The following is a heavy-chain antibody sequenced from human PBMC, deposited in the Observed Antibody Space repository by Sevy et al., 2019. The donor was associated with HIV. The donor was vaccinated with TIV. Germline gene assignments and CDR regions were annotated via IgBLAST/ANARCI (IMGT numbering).Heavy chain of an antibody. Sequence: GGSLRLSCAASGFTFSSYAMHWVRQAPDKGLEWVAIISYDGSNKCYADSVKGRFPISRDNSKNTLYLQMTSLRTEDTAVYYCARERNMIVVVRPFGLFGYWGQGTLVTVSS. J-gene: IGHJ4*02. CDR2: ISYDGSNK. CDR3: ARERNMIVVVRPFGLFGY. V-gene: IGHV3-30-3*01. D-gene: IGHD3-22*01. CDR1: GFTFSSYA.